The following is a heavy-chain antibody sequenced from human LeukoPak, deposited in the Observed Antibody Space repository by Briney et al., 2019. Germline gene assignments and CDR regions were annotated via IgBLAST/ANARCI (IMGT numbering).Heavy chain of an antibody. J-gene: IGHJ5*02. Sequence: SETLSLTCTVSGGSISSYYWSWIRQPPGKGLEWIGEIYSSGRTTYNPFLKSRVTISVDTSKNQFSLKLSSVTAADTAVYYCARHASSWYGGRFDPWGQGTLVTVSS. CDR3: ARHASSWYGGRFDP. CDR1: GGSISSYY. D-gene: IGHD6-13*01. V-gene: IGHV4-59*08. CDR2: IYSSGRT.